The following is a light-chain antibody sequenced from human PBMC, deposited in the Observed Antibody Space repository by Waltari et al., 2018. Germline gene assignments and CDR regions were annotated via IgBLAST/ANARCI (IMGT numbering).Light chain of an antibody. CDR1: KLGDKY. CDR3: QLWDSSTAWV. Sequence: SYELTQPPSVSVSPGQTASITCSGDKLGDKYVCWYQQKPGQSPVLVIYQDSKRPSGIPERFSGSNAGNTATLTICGTQAMDEADYYCQLWDSSTAWVFGGGTKLTV. V-gene: IGLV3-1*01. J-gene: IGLJ3*02. CDR2: QDS.